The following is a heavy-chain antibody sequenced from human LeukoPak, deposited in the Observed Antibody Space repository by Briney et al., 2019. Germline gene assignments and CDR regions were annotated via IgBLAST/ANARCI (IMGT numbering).Heavy chain of an antibody. Sequence: GGSLRLSCAASGFTVSSNYMSWVRQAPGKGLEWVSVIYSGGSTYYADSVKGRFTISRDNSENTLYLQMNSLRAEDTAVYYCARILAEYFQHWGQGTLVTVSS. V-gene: IGHV3-53*01. J-gene: IGHJ1*01. CDR3: ARILAEYFQH. CDR1: GFTVSSNY. CDR2: IYSGGST.